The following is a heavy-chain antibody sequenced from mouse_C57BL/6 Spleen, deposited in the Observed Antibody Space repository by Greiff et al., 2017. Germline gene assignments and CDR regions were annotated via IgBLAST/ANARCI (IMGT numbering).Heavy chain of an antibody. CDR3: AREERYALWGFAY. Sequence: ESGPGLVKPSQSLSLTCSVTGYSITSGYYWNWIRQFPGNKLEWMGYISYDGSNNYNPSLKNRISITRDTSKNQFFLKLNSVTTEDTATYYCAREERYALWGFAYWGQGTLVTVSA. J-gene: IGHJ3*01. D-gene: IGHD1-1*02. CDR2: ISYDGSN. V-gene: IGHV3-6*01. CDR1: GYSITSGYY.